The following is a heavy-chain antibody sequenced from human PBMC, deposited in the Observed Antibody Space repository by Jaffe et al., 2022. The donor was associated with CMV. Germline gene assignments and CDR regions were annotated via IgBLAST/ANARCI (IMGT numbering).Heavy chain of an antibody. V-gene: IGHV3-21*01. CDR1: GFTFSDYS. D-gene: IGHD3-3*01. Sequence: EVQLVESGGGLVKPGGSLRLSCAASGFTFSDYSMNWVRQAPGKGLEWVSAISFNGHYLHYLESLKGRFTISRDNTKNSLYLQMDSLRAEDTGIYYCARDLFAHGTYLDAFEIWGQGTMVTVSS. J-gene: IGHJ3*02. CDR3: ARDLFAHGTYLDAFEI. CDR2: ISFNGHYL.